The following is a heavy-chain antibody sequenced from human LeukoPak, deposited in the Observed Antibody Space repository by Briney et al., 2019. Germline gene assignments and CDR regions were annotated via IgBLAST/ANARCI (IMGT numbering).Heavy chain of an antibody. Sequence: SVKVSCEASGGTFSSYAISWVRQAPGQGLEWMGGIIPIFGTANYAQKFQGRVTITADESTSTAYMELSSLRSEDTAVYYCAVWFGELSPFDYWGQGTLVTVSS. D-gene: IGHD3-10*01. CDR2: IIPIFGTA. CDR1: GGTFSSYA. CDR3: AVWFGELSPFDY. J-gene: IGHJ4*02. V-gene: IGHV1-69*01.